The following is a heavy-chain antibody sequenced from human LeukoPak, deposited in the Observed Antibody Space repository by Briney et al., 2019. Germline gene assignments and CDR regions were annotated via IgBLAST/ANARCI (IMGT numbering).Heavy chain of an antibody. CDR1: GGSFSGYY. D-gene: IGHD3-22*01. V-gene: IGHV4-34*01. J-gene: IGHJ4*02. CDR3: ARGLESRSVVVVIEEQAGFDY. Sequence: SETLSLTCAVYGGSFSGYYWSWIRQPPGKGLEWIGEINHSGSTNYNPSLKSRVTISVDTSKNQFSLKLSSVTAADTAVYYCARGLESRSVVVVIEEQAGFDYWGQGTLVTVSS. CDR2: INHSGST.